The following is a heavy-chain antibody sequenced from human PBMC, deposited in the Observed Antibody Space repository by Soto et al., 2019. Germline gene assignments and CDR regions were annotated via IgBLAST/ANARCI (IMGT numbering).Heavy chain of an antibody. V-gene: IGHV3-23*01. CDR2: ISGSGGST. CDR1: GFTFSSYA. J-gene: IGHJ4*02. Sequence: GGSLRLSCAASGFTFSSYAMSWVHQAPGKGLEWVSAISGSGGSTYYADSVKGRFTISRDNSKNMLYLQMNSLRAEDTAVYYCARSAKTSAWYWGEFDYWGQGTLVTVSS. D-gene: IGHD6-19*01. CDR3: ARSAKTSAWYWGEFDY.